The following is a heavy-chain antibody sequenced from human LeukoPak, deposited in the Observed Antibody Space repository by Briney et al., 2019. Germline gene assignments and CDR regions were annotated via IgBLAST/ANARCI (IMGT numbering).Heavy chain of an antibody. D-gene: IGHD3/OR15-3a*01. V-gene: IGHV3-7*01. J-gene: IGHJ4*02. CDR3: ATGRHDFLH. Sequence: GGSLRLSCAASGFVFSTYWMTWVRQAPGKGLEWVANINLDGTEEHYVDSSLKGRFTISRDNAKNSQYLQMNSLRVEDTAVYYCATGRHDFLHWGQGTLVTVSS. CDR1: GFVFSTYW. CDR2: INLDGTEE.